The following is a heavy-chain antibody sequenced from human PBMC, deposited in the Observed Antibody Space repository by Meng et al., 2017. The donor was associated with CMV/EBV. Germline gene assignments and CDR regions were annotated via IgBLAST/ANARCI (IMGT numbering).Heavy chain of an antibody. V-gene: IGHV4-4*07. Sequence: QLESVPVWLLPPETLSLSCCVFCGFLSGFFWNCFRQPAGKVLELIGRIYSTWGTNYTPSFESRVTISLVGSNIQFSLKLYSVTAADTAIYYCARERGDDSGYNFDSWGQGTLVTVSS. CDR3: ARERGDDSGYNFDS. CDR2: IYSTWGT. CDR1: CGFLSGFF. D-gene: IGHD3-22*01. J-gene: IGHJ4*02.